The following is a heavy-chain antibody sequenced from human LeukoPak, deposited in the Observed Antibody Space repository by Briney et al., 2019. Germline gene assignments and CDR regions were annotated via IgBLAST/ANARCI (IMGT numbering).Heavy chain of an antibody. CDR2: INPNSGGT. J-gene: IGHJ3*02. Sequence: ASVKVSCKASGYTFTGYYMHWVRQAPGQGLEWMGWINPNSGGTNYAQKLQGRVTMTTDTSTSTAYMELRSLRSDDTAVYYCARDRSNWGAFDIWGQGTMVTVSS. CDR1: GYTFTGYY. D-gene: IGHD7-27*01. V-gene: IGHV1-2*02. CDR3: ARDRSNWGAFDI.